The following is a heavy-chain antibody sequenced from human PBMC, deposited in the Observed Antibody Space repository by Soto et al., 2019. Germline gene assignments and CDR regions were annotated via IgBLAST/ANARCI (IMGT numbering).Heavy chain of an antibody. CDR3: AGSDYENDY. CDR1: GGSFSGYY. V-gene: IGHV4-34*01. Sequence: PSETLSLTCAVYGGSFSGYYWSWIRQPPGKGLEWIGETNHSGSTNYNPSLKSRVTISVDTSKNQFSLKLSSVTAADTAVYYCAGSDYENDYWGQGTLVTVSS. J-gene: IGHJ4*02. D-gene: IGHD4-17*01. CDR2: TNHSGST.